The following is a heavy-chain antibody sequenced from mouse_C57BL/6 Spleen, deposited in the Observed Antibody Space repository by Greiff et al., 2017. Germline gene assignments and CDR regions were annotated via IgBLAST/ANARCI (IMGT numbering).Heavy chain of an antibody. CDR3: ASGLPFLFAY. D-gene: IGHD2-2*01. CDR2: IDPSDSYT. Sequence: QVQLKQPGAELVKPGASVKLSCKASGYTFTSYWMQWVKQRPGQGLEWIGEIDPSDSYTNYNQKFKGKATLTVDTSSSTAYMQLSSLTSEDSAVYYCASGLPFLFAYWGQGTLVTVSA. V-gene: IGHV1-50*01. CDR1: GYTFTSYW. J-gene: IGHJ3*01.